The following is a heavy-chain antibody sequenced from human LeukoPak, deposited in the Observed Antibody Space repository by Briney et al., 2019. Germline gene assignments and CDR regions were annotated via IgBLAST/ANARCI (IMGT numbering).Heavy chain of an antibody. V-gene: IGHV1-46*01. CDR1: GYTFTSYY. CDR2: INPNGGST. Sequence: GASVKVSCKASGYTFTSYYMHWVRQAPGQGLEWMGIINPNGGSTSYAQKFQGRVTMTRDTSTSTVYMELSSLRSEDTAVYYCARGGLITIFGVVVYYYYGMDVWGQGTTVTVSS. D-gene: IGHD3-3*01. CDR3: ARGGLITIFGVVVYYYYGMDV. J-gene: IGHJ6*02.